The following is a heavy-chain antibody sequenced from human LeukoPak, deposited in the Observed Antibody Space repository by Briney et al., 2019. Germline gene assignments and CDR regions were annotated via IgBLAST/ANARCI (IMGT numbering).Heavy chain of an antibody. CDR1: GGSFSGYY. CDR2: INHSGST. Sequence: PSETLSLTCAVYGGSFSGYYWSWIRQPPGKGLEWIGEINHSGSTNYNPSLKSRVTMSADTSKNQFSLKLTSMTAADTAVYYCAREVNSSTWRPLDFWGQGTLVTVSS. V-gene: IGHV4-34*01. J-gene: IGHJ4*02. CDR3: AREVNSSTWRPLDF. D-gene: IGHD6-13*01.